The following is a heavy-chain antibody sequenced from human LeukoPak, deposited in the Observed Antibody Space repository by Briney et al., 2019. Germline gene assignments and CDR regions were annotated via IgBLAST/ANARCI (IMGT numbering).Heavy chain of an antibody. Sequence: SVKVSCKASGGTFSSYAISWVRQAPGQGLEWMGGIIPIFGTANYAQKFQGRVTITTDESTSTAYMELSSLRSEDTAVFYCARCTGSWPHSAFDTWGQGTVVTVSS. D-gene: IGHD2-8*02. CDR3: ARCTGSWPHSAFDT. J-gene: IGHJ3*02. CDR2: IIPIFGTA. CDR1: GGTFSSYA. V-gene: IGHV1-69*05.